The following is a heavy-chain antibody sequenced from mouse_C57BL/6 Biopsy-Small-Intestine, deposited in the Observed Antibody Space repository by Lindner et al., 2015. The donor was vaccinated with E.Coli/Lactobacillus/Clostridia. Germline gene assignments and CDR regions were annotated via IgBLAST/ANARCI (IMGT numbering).Heavy chain of an antibody. Sequence: VQLQESGPELVKPGASVKMSCKASGYTFTSYIMHWVKQKPGQGLEWIGYINPYSDGTNYNEKFKGKATLTSDKSSSTAYMELIRLTSEDSAVYYCASGTGYFDYWGQGHHSHSLL. CDR1: GYTFTSYI. CDR3: ASGTGYFDY. J-gene: IGHJ2*01. V-gene: IGHV1-14*01. D-gene: IGHD4-1*01. CDR2: INPYSDGT.